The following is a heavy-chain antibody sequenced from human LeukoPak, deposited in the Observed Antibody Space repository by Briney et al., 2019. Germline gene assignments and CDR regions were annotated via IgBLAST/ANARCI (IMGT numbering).Heavy chain of an antibody. D-gene: IGHD4/OR15-4a*01. CDR1: GYTFTAYY. J-gene: IGHJ4*02. CDR3: ARCFCMGANCLLGNY. V-gene: IGHV1-2*02. CDR2: INPNSGGT. Sequence: ASVKVSCKASGYTFTAYYIHWVRQAPGQGLEWMGWINPNSGGTNYAQQFQGRVTKTSDTSITTVYIDLSRLGLDDTAGYYFARCFCMGANCLLGNYWGGGTLVTASS.